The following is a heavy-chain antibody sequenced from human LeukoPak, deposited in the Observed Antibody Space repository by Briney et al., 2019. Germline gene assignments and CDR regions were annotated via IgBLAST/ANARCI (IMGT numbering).Heavy chain of an antibody. CDR1: GGSISNSY. D-gene: IGHD3-10*01. V-gene: IGHV4-39*01. CDR3: ARQTGSGLFILP. Sequence: SETLSLTCTVSGGSISNSYWGWIRQPPGKGLEWIGSIYCQVSISIDMSKNQFSLKLTSVTAADTAVYYCARQTGSGLFILPGGQGTLVTVSS. J-gene: IGHJ4*02. CDR2: IY.